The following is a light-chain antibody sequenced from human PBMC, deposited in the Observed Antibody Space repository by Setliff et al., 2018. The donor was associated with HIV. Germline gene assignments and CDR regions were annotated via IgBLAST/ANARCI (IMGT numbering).Light chain of an antibody. CDR2: DNN. CDR3: QSHDSSLSGFV. CDR1: SSNIGTGYD. V-gene: IGLV1-40*01. J-gene: IGLJ1*01. Sequence: PGQRVTISCTGSSSNIGTGYDVHWYQQLPGTAPKLLIHDNNNRPSGVPDRFSGSKSGTSASLAITGLQAEDEADYYCQSHDSSLSGFVFGSGTKGTVL.